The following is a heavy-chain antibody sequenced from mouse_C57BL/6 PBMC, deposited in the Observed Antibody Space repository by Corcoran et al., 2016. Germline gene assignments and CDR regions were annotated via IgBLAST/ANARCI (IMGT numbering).Heavy chain of an antibody. CDR3: ARQRQLRPLYYYAMDY. CDR1: GYTFTDYY. J-gene: IGHJ4*01. CDR2: IFPGSGST. Sequence: QVQLQQSGPELVKPGASVKISCKASGYTFTDYYINWVKQRPGQGLEWIGWIFPGSGSTYYNEKFKGKATLTVDKSSSTAYMLLSSLTSEDSAVYFCARQRQLRPLYYYAMDYWGQGTSVTVSS. V-gene: IGHV1-75*01. D-gene: IGHD3-2*02.